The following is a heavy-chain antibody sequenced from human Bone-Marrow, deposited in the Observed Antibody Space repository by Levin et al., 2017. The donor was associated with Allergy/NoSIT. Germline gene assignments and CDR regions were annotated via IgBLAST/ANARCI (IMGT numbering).Heavy chain of an antibody. V-gene: IGHV3-7*01. CDR1: RFTFSNYW. D-gene: IGHD3-22*01. CDR3: ARELYYYDSSGYKGGRFDI. Sequence: GGSLRLSCAASRFTFSNYWMSWVRQAPGKGLEWVANIKQDGSEKYYVDSVKGRFTISRDNAKNSLYLEMNSLRAEDTAVYYCARELYYYDSSGYKGGRFDIWGQGTMVTVSS. J-gene: IGHJ3*02. CDR2: IKQDGSEK.